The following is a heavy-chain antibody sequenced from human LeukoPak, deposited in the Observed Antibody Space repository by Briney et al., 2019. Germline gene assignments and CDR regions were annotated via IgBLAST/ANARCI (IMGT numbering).Heavy chain of an antibody. CDR3: VRDFRSADY. CDR1: GFTFSIYC. CDR2: ICPDGPVT. J-gene: IGHJ4*02. V-gene: IGHV3-74*01. Sequence: GGSLRLSCAASGFTFSIYCMHWVRQAPGRGPMWVSRICPDGPVTNYADSVKARFSISRDNARNTVYLQMNSLRAEDTAIYYCVRDFRSADYWGQGTLVTVSS.